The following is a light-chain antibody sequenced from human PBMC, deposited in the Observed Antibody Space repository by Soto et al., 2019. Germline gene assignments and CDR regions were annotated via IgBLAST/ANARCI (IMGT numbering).Light chain of an antibody. Sequence: EIVLTQSPGTLSLSPGERATLSCRASQSVSSSYLAWYQQKPGQAPRLLIYGASSSATRIPDRFSGSGSGTDFTLTISRLEPEDCAVYYCQQYGSSLFTFGPGTKVDIK. V-gene: IGKV3-20*01. CDR2: GAS. CDR3: QQYGSSLFT. CDR1: QSVSSSY. J-gene: IGKJ3*01.